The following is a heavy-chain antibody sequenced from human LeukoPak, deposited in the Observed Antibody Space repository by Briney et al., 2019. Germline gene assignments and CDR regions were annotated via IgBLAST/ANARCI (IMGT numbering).Heavy chain of an antibody. D-gene: IGHD1-26*01. CDR1: GGSFSGYY. Sequence: PSETLSLTCAVYGGSFSGYYWSWIRQPPGKGLEWIGEINHSGGTNYIPSLKSRVTISVDTSKNQFSLKLSSVTAADTAVYYCASRYSGSYLSYFDYWGQGTLVTVSS. J-gene: IGHJ4*02. CDR2: INHSGGT. V-gene: IGHV4-34*01. CDR3: ASRYSGSYLSYFDY.